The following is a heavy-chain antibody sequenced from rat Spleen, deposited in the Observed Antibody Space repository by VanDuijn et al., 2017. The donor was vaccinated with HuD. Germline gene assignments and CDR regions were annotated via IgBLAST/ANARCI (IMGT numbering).Heavy chain of an antibody. V-gene: IGHV2-41*01. J-gene: IGHJ4*01. D-gene: IGHD4-1*01. CDR3: ARHRAGYYVMDA. Sequence: QVQLKESGPGLVQPSQTLSLTCPVAGFSLTSHNVHWLRQSPGKGLEWLGLIWTGGGTGFNSVFKSRLSISKDTSKSQVFLEMSSLQTEDTATYYCARHRAGYYVMDAWGQGASVTVSS. CDR1: GFSLTSHN. CDR2: IWTGGGT.